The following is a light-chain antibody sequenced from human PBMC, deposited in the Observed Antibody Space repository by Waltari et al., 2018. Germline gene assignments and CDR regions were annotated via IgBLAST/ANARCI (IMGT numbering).Light chain of an antibody. Sequence: LVLTQSPGTPSLSPGELATLSCRASQSVSRTLAWYQQKPGQAPKLLIYGASIRATGIPDRFTGSGSGTDFSLTISSLEPEDFAIYFCQHYVRLPATFGQGTKVEIK. V-gene: IGKV3-20*01. J-gene: IGKJ1*01. CDR3: QHYVRLPAT. CDR1: QSVSRT. CDR2: GAS.